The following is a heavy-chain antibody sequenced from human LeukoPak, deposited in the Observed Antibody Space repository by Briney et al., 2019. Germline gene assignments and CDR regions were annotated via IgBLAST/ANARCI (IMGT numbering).Heavy chain of an antibody. CDR2: IYYSGST. V-gene: IGHV4-39*01. Sequence: PSETLSLTCTVSGGSISSSSYYWGWIRQPPGKGLEWIGSIYYSGSTYYNPSLKSRVTISVDTSKNQFSLKLSSVTAADTAVYYCARHFGYYDILTGYYIVGRGGGPLDAWGQGTTVAVSS. CDR1: GGSISSSSYY. J-gene: IGHJ6*02. CDR3: ARHFGYYDILTGYYIVGRGGGPLDA. D-gene: IGHD3-9*01.